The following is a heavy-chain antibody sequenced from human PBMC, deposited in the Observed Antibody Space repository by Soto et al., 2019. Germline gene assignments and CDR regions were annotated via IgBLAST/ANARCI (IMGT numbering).Heavy chain of an antibody. V-gene: IGHV3-30*18. Sequence: PGGSLRLSCAASGFTFSSYGMHWVRQAPGKGLEWVAVISYDGSNKYYADSVKGRFTISRDNSKSTLYLQMNSLRAEDTAVYYCAKDAYDFWSGYHSWFDPWGQGTLVTVSS. CDR1: GFTFSSYG. D-gene: IGHD3-3*01. CDR2: ISYDGSNK. J-gene: IGHJ5*02. CDR3: AKDAYDFWSGYHSWFDP.